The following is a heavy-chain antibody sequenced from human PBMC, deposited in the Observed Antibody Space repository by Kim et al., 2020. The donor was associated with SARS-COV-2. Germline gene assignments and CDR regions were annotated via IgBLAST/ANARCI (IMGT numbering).Heavy chain of an antibody. CDR2: INPNSGGT. D-gene: IGHD2-15*01. J-gene: IGHJ5*02. Sequence: ASVKVSCKASGYTFTGYYMHWVRQAPGQGLEWMGRINPNSGGTNYAQKFQGRVTMTRDTSISTAYMELSRLRSDDTAVYYCARDPAGVVVTRFDPWGQGTLVTVSS. V-gene: IGHV1-2*06. CDR3: ARDPAGVVVTRFDP. CDR1: GYTFTGYY.